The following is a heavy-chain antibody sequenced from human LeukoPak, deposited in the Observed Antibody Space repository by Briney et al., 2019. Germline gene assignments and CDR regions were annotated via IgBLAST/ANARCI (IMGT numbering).Heavy chain of an antibody. CDR2: IYYSGST. Sequence: GSLRLSCAASGFTFSSYAMSWIRQPPGKGLEWIGYIYYSGSTNYNPSLKSRVTISVDTSKNQFSLKLSSVTAADTAVYYCARAKGITGTTFRYWGQGTLVTVSS. V-gene: IGHV4-59*01. J-gene: IGHJ4*02. CDR3: ARAKGITGTTFRY. D-gene: IGHD1-7*01. CDR1: GFTFSSYA.